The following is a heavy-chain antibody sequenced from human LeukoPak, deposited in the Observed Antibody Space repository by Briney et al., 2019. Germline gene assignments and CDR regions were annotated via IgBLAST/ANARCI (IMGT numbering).Heavy chain of an antibody. V-gene: IGHV3-23*01. J-gene: IGHJ4*02. CDR2: ITGSGAST. CDR1: GFTFNNYA. CDR3: AKRSSISSGYFDF. Sequence: GGTLRLSCTASGFTFNNYAMTWVRQAPGKGLEWVSAITGSGASTNYADSVKGRFTISRDNSKNTIYLQMNSLRAEDTAKYYCAKRSSISSGYFDFWGRGTLVTVSS. D-gene: IGHD3-22*01.